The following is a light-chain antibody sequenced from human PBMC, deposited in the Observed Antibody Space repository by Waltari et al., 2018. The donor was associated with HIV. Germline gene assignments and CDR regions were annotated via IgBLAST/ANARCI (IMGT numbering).Light chain of an antibody. J-gene: IGKJ3*01. CDR3: QQSYSGLT. Sequence: DIQMTQSPPSLSASLGDRVVITCRASQTISVYLNWYQQKPGRAPNLLIYAASTLQTGVPLRFSGSGSGTDFTLTINGLQPEDFATYYCQQSYSGLTFGPGTKVDV. V-gene: IGKV1-39*01. CDR2: AAS. CDR1: QTISVY.